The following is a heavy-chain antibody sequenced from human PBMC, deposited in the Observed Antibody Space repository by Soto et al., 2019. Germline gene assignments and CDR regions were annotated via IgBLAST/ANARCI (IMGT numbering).Heavy chain of an antibody. CDR1: GGSISSYY. D-gene: IGHD6-19*01. Sequence: SETLSLTCTVSGGSISSYYWSWIRQPPGKGLEWIGYIYYSGSTNYNPSLKSRVTISVDTSKNQFSLKLSSVTAADTAVYYCARDADSSGWYWFDYWGQGTLVTVSS. J-gene: IGHJ4*02. CDR2: IYYSGST. CDR3: ARDADSSGWYWFDY. V-gene: IGHV4-59*01.